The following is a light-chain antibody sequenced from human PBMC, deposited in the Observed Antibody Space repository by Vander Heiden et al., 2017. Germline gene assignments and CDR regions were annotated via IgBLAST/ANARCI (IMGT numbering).Light chain of an antibody. CDR2: KDS. V-gene: IGLV3-25*03. CDR1: ALPNQY. Sequence: SYEVTQPPSVSVSPGQTARINCSGDALPNQYAYWYQQKPGQAPVLVIYKDSERPSGIPERFSGSSSGTTVTLTISGVQAEDEADYYCQSADSSDTWVFGGGTKLTVL. CDR3: QSADSSDTWV. J-gene: IGLJ3*02.